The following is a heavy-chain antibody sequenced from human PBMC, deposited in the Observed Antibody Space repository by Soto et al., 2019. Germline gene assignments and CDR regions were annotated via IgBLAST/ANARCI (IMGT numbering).Heavy chain of an antibody. CDR3: ARRRYYDILTGYLHLFDY. Sequence: PSETLSLTCTVSGGSISNSSYYWGWIRQPPGKGLEWIGSIYYSGSTYYNPSLKSRVTISVDTSKNQFSLKLSSVTAADTAVYYCARRRYYDILTGYLHLFDYWGQGTLVTVSS. CDR2: IYYSGST. J-gene: IGHJ4*02. CDR1: GGSISNSSYY. V-gene: IGHV4-39*01. D-gene: IGHD3-9*01.